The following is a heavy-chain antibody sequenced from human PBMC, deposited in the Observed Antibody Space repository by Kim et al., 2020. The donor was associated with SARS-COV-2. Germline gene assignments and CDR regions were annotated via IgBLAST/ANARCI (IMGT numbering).Heavy chain of an antibody. Sequence: GGSLRLSCAASGFTFSSYAMSWVRQAPGKGLEWVSAISGSGGSTYYADSVKGRFTISRDNSKNTLYLQMNSLRAEDPAVYYCAKDYYGSGSYYKPLFDYWGQGTLVTVSS. J-gene: IGHJ4*02. D-gene: IGHD3-10*01. CDR1: GFTFSSYA. CDR2: ISGSGGST. CDR3: AKDYYGSGSYYKPLFDY. V-gene: IGHV3-23*01.